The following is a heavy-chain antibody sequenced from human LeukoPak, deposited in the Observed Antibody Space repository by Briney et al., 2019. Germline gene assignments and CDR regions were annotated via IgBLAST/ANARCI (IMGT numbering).Heavy chain of an antibody. J-gene: IGHJ4*02. CDR1: GASINSHY. CDR3: ASRPAGSTWYGVFDY. D-gene: IGHD6-13*01. V-gene: IGHV4-59*11. Sequence: SEILSLTCSVSGASINSHYWSWIRQSPGKGLEWIGYVFNGGSTNYNPSLKSRVTMSLDTSRDQFSLRLSSVTAADTAIYYCASRPAGSTWYGVFDYWSQGTLVTVSS. CDR2: VFNGGST.